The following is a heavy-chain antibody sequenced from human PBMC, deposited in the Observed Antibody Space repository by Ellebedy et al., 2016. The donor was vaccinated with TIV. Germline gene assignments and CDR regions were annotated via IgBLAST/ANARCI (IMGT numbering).Heavy chain of an antibody. CDR1: GFSISSGFY. CDR2: VYHTGNT. V-gene: IGHV4-38-2*01. D-gene: IGHD5-12*01. J-gene: IGHJ4*02. CDR3: ARVATGD. Sequence: SETLSLTXDVSGFSISSGFYWGWIRQSPGKGLEWIGSVYHTGNTYYKPSLKSRATISVDTSKNQFSLKLSSVTAADTAMYYCARVATGDWGQGTLVTVAS.